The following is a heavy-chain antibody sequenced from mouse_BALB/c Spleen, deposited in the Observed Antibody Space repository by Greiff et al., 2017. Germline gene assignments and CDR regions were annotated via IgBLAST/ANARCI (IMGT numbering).Heavy chain of an antibody. CDR3: ARWGYGNYGFAY. Sequence: EVKLQESGPGLVKPSQSLSLTCTVTGYSITSDYAWNWIRQFPGNKLEWMGYISYSGSTSYNPSLKSRISITRDTSKNQFFLQLNSVTTEDTATYYCARWGYGNYGFAYWGQGTLVTVSA. V-gene: IGHV3-2*02. D-gene: IGHD2-10*02. CDR2: ISYSGST. CDR1: GYSITSDYA. J-gene: IGHJ3*01.